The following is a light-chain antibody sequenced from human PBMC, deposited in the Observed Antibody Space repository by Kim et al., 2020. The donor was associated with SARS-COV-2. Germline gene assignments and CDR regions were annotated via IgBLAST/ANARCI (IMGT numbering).Light chain of an antibody. CDR2: DVS. J-gene: IGLJ3*02. CDR3: CSYAGSYNWV. CDR1: SSDVCGYNY. V-gene: IGLV2-11*01. Sequence: GQSVTISCTGTSSDVCGYNYVSWYQQHPGKAPKLMIYDVSKRPSGVPDRFSGSKSGNTASLTISGLQAEDEADYYCCSYAGSYNWVFGGGTQLTVL.